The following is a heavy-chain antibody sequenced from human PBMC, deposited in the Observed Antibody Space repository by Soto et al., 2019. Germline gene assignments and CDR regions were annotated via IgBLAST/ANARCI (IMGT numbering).Heavy chain of an antibody. CDR2: ISDSGGAT. Sequence: GSLRLSCAASGFTFNNYAMSWVRQAPGKGLEWVSTISDSGGATYYADSVRGRFTISRDNSKNTLFLQMNSLRAEDTAVYYCARVAHKLCSGGSCYSGAFDIWGQGTMVTV. CDR3: ARVAHKLCSGGSCYSGAFDI. D-gene: IGHD2-15*01. J-gene: IGHJ3*02. V-gene: IGHV3-23*01. CDR1: GFTFNNYA.